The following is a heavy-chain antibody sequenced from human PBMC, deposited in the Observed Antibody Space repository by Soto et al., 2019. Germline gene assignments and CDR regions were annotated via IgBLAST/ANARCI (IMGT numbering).Heavy chain of an antibody. V-gene: IGHV3-33*01. J-gene: IGHJ4*02. CDR2: IWYDGSNK. CDR3: ARSAAAARPSSPPTAECYFDY. Sequence: GGSLRLSCAASGFTFISYGMHWVRQAPGKGLEWVAVIWYDGSNKYYADSVKGRFTISRDNSKNTLYLQMNSLRAEDTAVYYCARSAAAARPSSPPTAECYFDYWGQGTLVTAPQ. D-gene: IGHD6-6*01. CDR1: GFTFISYG.